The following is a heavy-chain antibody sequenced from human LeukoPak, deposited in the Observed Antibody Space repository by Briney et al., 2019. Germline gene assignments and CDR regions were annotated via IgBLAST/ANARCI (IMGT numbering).Heavy chain of an antibody. V-gene: IGHV1-2*02. CDR2: INPNSGGT. J-gene: IGHJ4*02. D-gene: IGHD6-13*01. Sequence: GASVKVSCKASGYTFTGYYMHWVRQAPGQGLEWMGWINPNSGGTNYAQKFQGRVTMTRNTSISTAYMELSSLRSEDTAVYYCARDLPGIAAAWGQGTLVTVSS. CDR1: GYTFTGYY. CDR3: ARDLPGIAAA.